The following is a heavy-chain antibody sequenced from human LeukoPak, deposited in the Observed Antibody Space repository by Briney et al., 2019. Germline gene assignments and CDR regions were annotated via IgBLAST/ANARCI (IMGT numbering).Heavy chain of an antibody. D-gene: IGHD6-19*01. V-gene: IGHV4-34*01. CDR1: GGSFSGYY. Sequence: SETLSLTCAVYGGSFSGYYWSWIRQPPGKGLEWIGEINHSGSTNYNPSLKSRVTISVDTSKNRFSLKLSSVTAADTAVYYCARAYGYSSGWYVYWGQGTLVTVSS. CDR2: INHSGST. J-gene: IGHJ4*02. CDR3: ARAYGYSSGWYVY.